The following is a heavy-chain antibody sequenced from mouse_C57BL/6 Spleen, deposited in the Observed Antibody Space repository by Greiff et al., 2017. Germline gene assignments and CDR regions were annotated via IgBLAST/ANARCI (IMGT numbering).Heavy chain of an antibody. V-gene: IGHV5-4*01. D-gene: IGHD4-1*02. J-gene: IGHJ1*03. CDR3: ASNCDGYWYFDV. Sequence: EVHLVESGGGLVKPGGSLKLSCAASGFTFSGYAMSWVRQTPEKRLEWVATISDGGSYTYYPDNVKGRFTISRDNAKNNLYLQMSHLKSEDTAMYYCASNCDGYWYFDVWGTGTTVTVSS. CDR2: ISDGGSYT. CDR1: GFTFSGYA.